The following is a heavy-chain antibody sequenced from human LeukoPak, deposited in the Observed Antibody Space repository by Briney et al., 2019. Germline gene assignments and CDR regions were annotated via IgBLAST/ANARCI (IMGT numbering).Heavy chain of an antibody. CDR2: ISSSSSYI. J-gene: IGHJ3*02. CDR3: VKWLGRYAFDI. Sequence: GGSLRLSCAASGFTFSSYSMNWVRQAPGKGLEWVSSISSSSSYIYYADSVKGRFTISRDNAKNLLYLQMNSLRAEDTAVYYCVKWLGRYAFDIWGQGTMVTVSS. D-gene: IGHD6-19*01. V-gene: IGHV3-21*01. CDR1: GFTFSSYS.